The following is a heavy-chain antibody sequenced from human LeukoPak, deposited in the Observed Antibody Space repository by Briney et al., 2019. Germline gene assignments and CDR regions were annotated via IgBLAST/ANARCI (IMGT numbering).Heavy chain of an antibody. CDR3: ARAVTGSVDY. CDR1: GGSISSHY. CDR2: IYYTGST. J-gene: IGHJ4*02. D-gene: IGHD1-26*01. Sequence: SETLSLTCTVSGGSISSHYWGWIRQPPGKGLEWIGYIYYTGSTNYNPSLKSRVTISVDTSKNQFSLKLSSVTAAGTAVYYCARAVTGSVDYWGQGTLVTVSS. V-gene: IGHV4-59*11.